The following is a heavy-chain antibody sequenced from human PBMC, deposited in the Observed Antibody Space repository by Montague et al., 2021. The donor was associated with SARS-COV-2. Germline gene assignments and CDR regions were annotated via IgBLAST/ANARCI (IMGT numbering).Heavy chain of an antibody. J-gene: IGHJ6*02. CDR1: GGSISTYY. Sequence: TLSLTCTVSGGSISTYYWNWIRQFPRKGLEWIGYIDYSESTNYNPSLQSRVIISVDRSKIQFSLKLNSVTAADTAIYYCARLPYDNSYGMDVWGQGTTVTVSS. D-gene: IGHD3-9*01. CDR2: IDYSEST. CDR3: ARLPYDNSYGMDV. V-gene: IGHV4-59*01.